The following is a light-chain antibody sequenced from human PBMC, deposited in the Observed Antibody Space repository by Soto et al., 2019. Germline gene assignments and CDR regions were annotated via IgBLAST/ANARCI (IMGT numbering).Light chain of an antibody. V-gene: IGKV3-20*01. Sequence: EIVLTQSPDTLSLYPGERAILSCRASQSVSANYLAWYQQKPGQAPRLLIYRASNRATGIPDRFSGSGSATDFRLTISGVEPEDFAVYYCQQYFTSPAMYTFGQGTKLQIK. CDR1: QSVSANY. CDR3: QQYFTSPAMYT. J-gene: IGKJ2*01. CDR2: RAS.